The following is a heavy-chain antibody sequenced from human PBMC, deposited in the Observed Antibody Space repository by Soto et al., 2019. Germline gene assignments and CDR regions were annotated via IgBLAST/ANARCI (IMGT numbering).Heavy chain of an antibody. V-gene: IGHV1-2*04. CDR3: ARSLRAVAGTIDY. CDR2: INPNSGGT. J-gene: IGHJ4*02. Sequence: GASVKVSCKASGYTFTGYYMHWVRQAPGQGLEWMGWINPNSGGTNYAQKFQGWVTMTRDTSISTAYMELSRLRSDDTAVYYCARSLRAVAGTIDYWGQGTLVTVSS. D-gene: IGHD6-19*01. CDR1: GYTFTGYY.